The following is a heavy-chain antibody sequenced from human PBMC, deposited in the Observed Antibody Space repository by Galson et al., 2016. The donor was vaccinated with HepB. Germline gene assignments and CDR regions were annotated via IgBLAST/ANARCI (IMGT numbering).Heavy chain of an antibody. J-gene: IGHJ4*02. D-gene: IGHD3-10*01. CDR2: ITTYSGDT. CDR3: ARDRDNYGSGSDY. Sequence: SVKVSCKASGYSFTSHSISWVRQAPGQGLEWMGYITTYSGDTYYAPNLQGRVTMTTDTSTRTAYMELRSLRSDDTAGYYRARDRDNYGSGSDYWGQGTLVTVSS. CDR1: GYSFTSHS. V-gene: IGHV1-18*01.